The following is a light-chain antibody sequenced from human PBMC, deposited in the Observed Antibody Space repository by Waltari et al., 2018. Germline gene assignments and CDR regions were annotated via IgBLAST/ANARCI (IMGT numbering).Light chain of an antibody. Sequence: SYVLTQPPSVSVAPGKTAMITCGADNIGDRTVHWYQQRPGQAPVLVVVDDSDRPSGIPERFSGSNPGDTATLTISRVEAGDEADYSCQVWDDSSDHVVFGGGTKLTVL. CDR3: QVWDDSSDHVV. J-gene: IGLJ2*01. CDR2: DDS. CDR1: NIGDRT. V-gene: IGLV3-21*03.